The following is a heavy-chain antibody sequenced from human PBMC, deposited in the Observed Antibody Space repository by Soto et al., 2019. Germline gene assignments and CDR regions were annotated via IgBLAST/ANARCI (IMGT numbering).Heavy chain of an antibody. CDR1: GFTFSSYS. CDR3: ARDPGQSLAVAGSFDL. D-gene: IGHD6-19*01. V-gene: IGHV3-21*01. CDR2: ISSSSSYI. Sequence: GGSLRLSCAASGFTFSSYSMNWVRQAPGKGLEWVSSISSSSSYIYYADSVKGRFTISRDNAKNSLYLQMNSLRAEDTVVYYCARDPGQSLAVAGSFDLWGQGTLVTVSS. J-gene: IGHJ5*02.